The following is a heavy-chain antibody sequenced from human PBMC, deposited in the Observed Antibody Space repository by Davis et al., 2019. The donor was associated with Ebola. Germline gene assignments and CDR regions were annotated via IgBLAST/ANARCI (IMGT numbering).Heavy chain of an antibody. CDR2: IYYSGST. V-gene: IGHV4-61*01. Sequence: SETLSLTCTVSGGSVSSGSYYWSWIRQPPGKGLEWIGYIYYSGSTNYNPSLKSRVTISEDTSKNQFSLKLSFVTTADTAVYYCARDSLYYFDSWGQGTLVTVSS. CDR3: ARDSLYYFDS. J-gene: IGHJ4*02. CDR1: GGSVSSGSYY.